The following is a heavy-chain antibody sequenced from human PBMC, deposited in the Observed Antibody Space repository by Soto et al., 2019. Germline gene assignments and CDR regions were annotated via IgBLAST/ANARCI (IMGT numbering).Heavy chain of an antibody. CDR3: ARVLYYGSGTSDL. V-gene: IGHV4-30-4*01. CDR2: IYYSGSA. CDR1: GGSMSSGDYY. D-gene: IGHD3-10*01. Sequence: QVQLQESGPGLVKPSQTLSLTCTVSGGSMSSGDYYWSWIRQPPGRGLEWIGYIYYSGSAYYNPSLTSRVTVSVDTSQNQFSLKLNFVTAADTAVYYCARVLYYGSGTSDLWGQGTLVTVSS. J-gene: IGHJ5*02.